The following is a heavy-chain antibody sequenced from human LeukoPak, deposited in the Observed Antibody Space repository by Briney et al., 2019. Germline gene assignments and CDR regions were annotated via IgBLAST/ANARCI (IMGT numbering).Heavy chain of an antibody. J-gene: IGHJ6*02. Sequence: GGSLRLSCAASGFTVSSNYMSWVRQAPGKGLEWVSVIYSGGSTYYADSVKGRFTISRDNSKNTLYLQMNSLRAEDTAVYCCATDGYSGYRQYGMDVWGQGTTVTVSS. CDR3: ATDGYSGYRQYGMDV. CDR1: GFTVSSNY. D-gene: IGHD5-12*01. V-gene: IGHV3-66*01. CDR2: IYSGGST.